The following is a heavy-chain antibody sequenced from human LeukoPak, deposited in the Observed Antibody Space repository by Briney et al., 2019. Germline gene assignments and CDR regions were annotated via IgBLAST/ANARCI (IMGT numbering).Heavy chain of an antibody. V-gene: IGHV3-73*01. D-gene: IGHD3-10*01. CDR1: GFTFSDSG. CDR2: IRSKANSYAT. CDR3: AKDYYALLWFGEFNRKYYFDY. J-gene: IGHJ4*02. Sequence: GSLRLSCVASGFTFSDSGMHWVRQASGKGLEWVGRIRSKANSYATAYAASVKGRFTISRDDSKNTAYLQMNSLRAEDTAVYYCAKDYYALLWFGEFNRKYYFDYWGQGTLVTVSS.